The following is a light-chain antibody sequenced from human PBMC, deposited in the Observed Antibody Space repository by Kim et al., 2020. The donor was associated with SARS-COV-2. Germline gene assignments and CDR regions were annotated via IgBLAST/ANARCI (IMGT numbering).Light chain of an antibody. J-gene: IGLJ2*01. Sequence: NFMLTQPHSVSESPGETVTISCTRSSGSIGSNSVQWYQQRPGSSPTTVIYEDDQRPSGVPDRFSGSIDSSSNSASLTISGLKTEDEADYYCQSYDSNSRGVFAGGPQLTFL. V-gene: IGLV6-57*01. CDR1: SGSIGSNS. CDR3: QSYDSNSRGV. CDR2: EDD.